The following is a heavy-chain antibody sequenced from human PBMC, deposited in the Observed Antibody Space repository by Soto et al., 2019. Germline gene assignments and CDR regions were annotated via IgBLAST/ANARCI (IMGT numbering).Heavy chain of an antibody. CDR3: ARHVYSSGWCYDY. Sequence: PSETLSLTCTVSGGSISSSSYYWGWIRQPPGKGLEWIGSIYYSGSTYYNPSLKSRVTISVDTSKNQFSLKLSSVTAADTAVYYCARHVYSSGWCYDYWGKGTLVTVSS. V-gene: IGHV4-39*01. CDR2: IYYSGST. D-gene: IGHD6-19*01. CDR1: GGSISSSSYY. J-gene: IGHJ4*02.